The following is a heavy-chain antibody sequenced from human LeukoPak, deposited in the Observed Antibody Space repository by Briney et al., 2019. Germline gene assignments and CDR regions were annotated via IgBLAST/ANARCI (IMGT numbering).Heavy chain of an antibody. J-gene: IGHJ4*02. Sequence: ASVKVSCKASGYTFTSYYTHWVRQAPGQGLEWMGIINPSGGSTSYAQKFQGRVTMTRDTSTSTVYMELSSLRSEDTAVYYCARDQGYCSGGSCYGDIDYWGQGTLVIVSS. V-gene: IGHV1-46*01. CDR1: GYTFTSYY. CDR2: INPSGGST. CDR3: ARDQGYCSGGSCYGDIDY. D-gene: IGHD2-15*01.